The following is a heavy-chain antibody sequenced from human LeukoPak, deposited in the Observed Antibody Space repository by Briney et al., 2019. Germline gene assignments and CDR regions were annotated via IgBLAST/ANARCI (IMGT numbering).Heavy chain of an antibody. D-gene: IGHD6-19*01. CDR2: ISRSTNSI. CDR1: GFTFRSYS. CDR3: ARLSFDSGWYRFDP. J-gene: IGHJ5*02. Sequence: GGSLILSCEASGFTFRSYSMNWVRQAPGKGLEWISYISRSTNSISYADSVKGRFTISRDNSKNTLYLQMNSLRAEDTAIYYCARLSFDSGWYRFDPWGQGTLVTVSS. V-gene: IGHV3-48*01.